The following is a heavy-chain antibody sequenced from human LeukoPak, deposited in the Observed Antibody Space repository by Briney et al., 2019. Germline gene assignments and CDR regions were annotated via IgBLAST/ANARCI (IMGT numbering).Heavy chain of an antibody. J-gene: IGHJ5*02. D-gene: IGHD4-23*01. CDR1: GGSISSNTYF. CDR3: ARDTGLRWWFDP. V-gene: IGHV4-39*07. Sequence: ADTLSLICTVSGGSISSNTYFWRWIRQPPGKGLEWIGTIHYSWNTYYKSSLKSRVTMSVDTSNNQFSLKLSSVTAADTAVYYCARDTGLRWWFDPWGQGTLVTVSS. CDR2: IHYSWNT.